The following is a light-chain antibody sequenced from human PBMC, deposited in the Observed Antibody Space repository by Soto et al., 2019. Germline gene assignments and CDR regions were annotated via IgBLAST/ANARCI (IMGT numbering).Light chain of an antibody. CDR2: KAS. CDR1: QSIDSW. J-gene: IGKJ1*01. CDR3: QQYRSYWT. V-gene: IGKV1-5*03. Sequence: DIPMTQSPSTLSASVGDRVTITCRASQSIDSWLAWYQQKPGKAPNLLIYKASTLEAGVPSRFSGSGSGTEFTLTISSLQPDDFATYYCQQYRSYWTFGLGTKVEIK.